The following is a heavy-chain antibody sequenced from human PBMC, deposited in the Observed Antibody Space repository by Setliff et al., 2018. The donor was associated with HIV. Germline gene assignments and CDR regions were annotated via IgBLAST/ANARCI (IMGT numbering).Heavy chain of an antibody. V-gene: IGHV3-15*01. Sequence: PGGSLRLSCAASGFSFNNAWMSWVRQAPGKGLEWIGRIKSKTSGGTTDYGAPAQGRFTIFRDDSKTTVYLQMNSLITDDTAVYYCATERIGVAGPGYFAYLGPGTLVTVSS. CDR1: GFSFNNAW. CDR2: IKSKTSGGTT. CDR3: ATERIGVAGPGYFAY. J-gene: IGHJ4*01. D-gene: IGHD6-19*01.